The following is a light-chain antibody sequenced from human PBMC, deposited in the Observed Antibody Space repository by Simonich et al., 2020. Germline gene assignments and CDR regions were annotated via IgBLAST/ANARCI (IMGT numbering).Light chain of an antibody. V-gene: IGKV4-1*01. Sequence: DIVMTQSPDSLAVSLGERPTINCKSSQSVLYSPNNKNYLAWYQQKPGQPPKLLIYWASTRESGVPDRFSGSGSGTDFTLTISSLQAEDVAVYYCQQYYSTPPWTFGQGTKVEI. CDR3: QQYYSTPPWT. CDR1: QSVLYSPNNKNY. J-gene: IGKJ1*01. CDR2: WAS.